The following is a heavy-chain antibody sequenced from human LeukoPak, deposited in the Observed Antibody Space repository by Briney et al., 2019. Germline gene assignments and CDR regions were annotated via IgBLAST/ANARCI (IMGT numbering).Heavy chain of an antibody. Sequence: GGSLRLSCAASGFTFSSYGMHWVRQAPGKGLEWLAVIWYDGSNKYYADSVKGRFTISRDNSKNTPYLQMNSLRAEDTAVYYCARVKYCSAGSCYAAFDIWGQGTMVTVSS. CDR2: IWYDGSNK. CDR3: ARVKYCSAGSCYAAFDI. J-gene: IGHJ3*02. V-gene: IGHV3-33*01. CDR1: GFTFSSYG. D-gene: IGHD2-15*01.